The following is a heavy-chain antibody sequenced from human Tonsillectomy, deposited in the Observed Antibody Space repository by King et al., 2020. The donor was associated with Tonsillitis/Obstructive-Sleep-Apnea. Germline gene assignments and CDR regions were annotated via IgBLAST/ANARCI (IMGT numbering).Heavy chain of an antibody. V-gene: IGHV1-18*01. CDR2: ISAYNDYT. J-gene: IGHJ6*02. CDR1: GYTFTKYG. CDR3: AVGGDRSDYYYGWDV. Sequence: VQLVESGAEVKKPGASVKVSCKASGYTFTKYGISWVRQAPGQGLEWMGWISAYNDYTKYGQKFQGRVTMTTDTSTNTAYMELRSLRSDDTAVYYCAVGGDRSDYYYGWDVWGQGTTVTVS. D-gene: IGHD2-15*01.